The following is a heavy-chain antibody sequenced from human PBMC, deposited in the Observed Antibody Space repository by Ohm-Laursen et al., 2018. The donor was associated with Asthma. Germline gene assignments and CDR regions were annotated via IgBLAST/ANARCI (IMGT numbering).Heavy chain of an antibody. Sequence: GSSVKVSCKASGYTFTSYYMHWVRQAPGQGLEWMGIINPSGGSTSYAQKFHGRVTMTRDTSTSTVYMELSSLRSEDTAVYYCARAPKGKYSSSSFLNYYYGMDVWGQGTTVTVSS. J-gene: IGHJ6*02. CDR3: ARAPKGKYSSSSFLNYYYGMDV. V-gene: IGHV1-46*03. CDR2: INPSGGST. D-gene: IGHD6-6*01. CDR1: GYTFTSYY.